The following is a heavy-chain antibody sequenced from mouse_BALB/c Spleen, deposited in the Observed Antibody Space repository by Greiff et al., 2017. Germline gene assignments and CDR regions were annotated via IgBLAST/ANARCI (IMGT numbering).Heavy chain of an antibody. CDR1: GYTFTSYW. V-gene: IGHV1-87*01. CDR2: IYPGDGDT. Sequence: VQLQQSGAELARPGASVKLSCKASGYTFTSYWMQWVKQRPGQGLEWIGAIYPGDGDTRYTQKFKGKATLTADKSSSTAYMQLSSLASEDSAVYYCTREGSSYGYFDVWGAGTTVTVSS. CDR3: TREGSSYGYFDV. D-gene: IGHD1-1*01. J-gene: IGHJ1*01.